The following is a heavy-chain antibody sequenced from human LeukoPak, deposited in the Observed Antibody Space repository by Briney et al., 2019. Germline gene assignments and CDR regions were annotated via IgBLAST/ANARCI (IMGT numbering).Heavy chain of an antibody. CDR1: ADSISSSSYY. D-gene: IGHD6-13*01. J-gene: IGHJ6*03. Sequence: SETLSLTCTVSADSISSSSYYWGWIRQPPGTGLEWIGEINHSGSTNYNPSLKSRVTISVDTSKNQFSLKLSSVTAADTAVYYCARYSAYSSSWYGNYYYMDVWGKGTTVTISS. V-gene: IGHV4-39*07. CDR2: INHSGST. CDR3: ARYSAYSSSWYGNYYYMDV.